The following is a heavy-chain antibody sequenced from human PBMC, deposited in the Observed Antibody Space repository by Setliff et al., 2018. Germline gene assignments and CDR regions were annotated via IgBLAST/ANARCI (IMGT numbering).Heavy chain of an antibody. Sequence: SETLSLTCNVYGVSFSSTTVYWAWIRQSPGKGLEWIGSVSFFGSAYYNPSLQSRVTISVDMSKNQFSMKLTSVTAADKAVYYCARVDFTMIQGVLGLWGQGTLVTVSS. J-gene: IGHJ1*01. D-gene: IGHD3-10*01. CDR1: GVSFSSTTVY. CDR2: VSFFGSA. CDR3: ARVDFTMIQGVLGL. V-gene: IGHV4-39*07.